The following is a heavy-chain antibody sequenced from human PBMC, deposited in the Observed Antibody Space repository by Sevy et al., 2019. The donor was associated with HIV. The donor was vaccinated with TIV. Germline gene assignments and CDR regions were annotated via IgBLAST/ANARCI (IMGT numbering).Heavy chain of an antibody. CDR2: ISHDEILK. CDR1: GFTFSSYA. D-gene: IGHD1-26*01. Sequence: GGSLRLSCAASGFTFSSYALHWFRQAPGKGLEWVAVISHDEILKDYADSVKGRFTISRDSSKNTIYLEMNSLRPEDTAVYYCARDLPHLLLWELSRGSDYWGQGTLVTVSS. V-gene: IGHV3-30*04. J-gene: IGHJ4*02. CDR3: ARDLPHLLLWELSRGSDY.